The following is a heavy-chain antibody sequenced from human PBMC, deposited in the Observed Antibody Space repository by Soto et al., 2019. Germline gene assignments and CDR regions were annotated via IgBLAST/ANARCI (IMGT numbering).Heavy chain of an antibody. CDR1: GYTFTSYA. Sequence: QVQLVQSGAEVKKPGASVTVSCKASGYTFTSYAMHWVRQAPGQRLEWMGWINAGNGNTKYSRKFQGRVTITRDTSASTAYMELSSLRSEDTAVYYCARGPGGPDGPGDYWGQGTLVTVSS. CDR3: ARGPGGPDGPGDY. V-gene: IGHV1-3*01. CDR2: INAGNGNT. J-gene: IGHJ4*02. D-gene: IGHD2-15*01.